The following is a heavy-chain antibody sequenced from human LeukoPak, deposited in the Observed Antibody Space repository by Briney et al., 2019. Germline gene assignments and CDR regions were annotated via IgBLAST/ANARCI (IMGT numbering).Heavy chain of an antibody. CDR1: GGTFSSYA. CDR2: VIPIFGTA. D-gene: IGHD6-19*01. Sequence: GASVKVSCKASGGTFSSYAISWVRQAPGQGLEWMGGVIPIFGTANYAQKFQGRVTITADESTSTAYMELSSLRSEDTAVYYCARATPTGYSSGWYSDPFDYWGQGTLVTVSS. V-gene: IGHV1-69*01. CDR3: ARATPTGYSSGWYSDPFDY. J-gene: IGHJ4*02.